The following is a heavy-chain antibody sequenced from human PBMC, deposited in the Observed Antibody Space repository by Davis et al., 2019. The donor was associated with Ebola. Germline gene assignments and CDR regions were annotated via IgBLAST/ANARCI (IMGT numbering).Heavy chain of an antibody. V-gene: IGHV3-21*01. CDR1: GFTFSSNS. CDR3: ARSFDYGDPLHFDY. D-gene: IGHD4-17*01. Sequence: PGGSLRLSCAASGFTFSSNSMNWVRQAPGKGLEWVSFISSSSNYIYYADSVKGRFTVSRDNAKNSLYLQMNSLRAEDTAVYYCARSFDYGDPLHFDYWGQGTLVTVSS. J-gene: IGHJ4*02. CDR2: ISSSSNYI.